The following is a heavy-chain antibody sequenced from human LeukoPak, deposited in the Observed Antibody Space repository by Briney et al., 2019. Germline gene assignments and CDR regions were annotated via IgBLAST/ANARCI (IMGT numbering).Heavy chain of an antibody. CDR2: IYSGSST. J-gene: IGHJ4*02. D-gene: IGHD4-17*01. Sequence: RPGGSLRLSCAASGFTVSSNYMSWVRQAPGKGLEWVSVIYSGSSTYYADSVKGRFTISRDNSKNTLYLQMNSLRAEDTAVYYCARDDYGDSGSFDYWGQGTLVTVSS. CDR3: ARDDYGDSGSFDY. V-gene: IGHV3-66*01. CDR1: GFTVSSNY.